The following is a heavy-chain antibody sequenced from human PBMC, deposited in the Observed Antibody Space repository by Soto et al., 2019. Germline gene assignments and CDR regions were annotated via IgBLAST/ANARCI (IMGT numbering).Heavy chain of an antibody. V-gene: IGHV3-23*01. D-gene: IGHD2-15*01. Sequence: GGSLRLSCAASGFTFNSYVMTWVRQAPGEGLEWVSSISRSGRGSAYYADSVKGRFTISRDNSESTLFLQMNNLRDEDTALYYCARGRYLGGSDYWVANLPFDHWGLGTLVTVSS. CDR3: ARGRYLGGSDYWVANLPFDH. CDR2: ISRSGRGSA. CDR1: GFTFNSYV. J-gene: IGHJ4*02.